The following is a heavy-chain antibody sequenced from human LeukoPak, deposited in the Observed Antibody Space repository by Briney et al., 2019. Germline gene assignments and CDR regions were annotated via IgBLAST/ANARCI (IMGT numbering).Heavy chain of an antibody. CDR3: ARVRDSGSSDY. Sequence: SETLSLTCTVSGGSISSGSYYWSWIRQPAGKGLEWIGRIYTSGSTNYNPSLKSRLTISLDTSQNQFSLKLSSVTAADTAMYYCARVRDSGSSDYWGQGTLVTVSS. CDR2: IYTSGST. V-gene: IGHV4-61*02. J-gene: IGHJ4*02. D-gene: IGHD3-10*01. CDR1: GGSISSGSYY.